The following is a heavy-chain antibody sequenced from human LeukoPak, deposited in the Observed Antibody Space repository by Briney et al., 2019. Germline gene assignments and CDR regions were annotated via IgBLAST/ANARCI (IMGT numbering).Heavy chain of an antibody. J-gene: IGHJ4*02. D-gene: IGHD3-10*01. CDR3: AREEYYYGSGSYSPFDY. V-gene: IGHV1-69*13. Sequence: GASVKVSCKASGGTFSSYAISWVRQAPGQGLEWMGGIIPIFGTANYAQKFQGRVTITADESTSTAYMELSSLRSEDTAVYYCAREEYYYGSGSYSPFDYWGQGTLVTVSS. CDR1: GGTFSSYA. CDR2: IIPIFGTA.